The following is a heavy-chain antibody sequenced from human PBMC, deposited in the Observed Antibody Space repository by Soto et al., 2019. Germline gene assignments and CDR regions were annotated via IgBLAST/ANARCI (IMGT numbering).Heavy chain of an antibody. D-gene: IGHD6-13*01. Sequence: PGGSLKLSCEASGFTFSDSARSRVRQAPGKGLEWVSGISGSGGRTDYADSVKGRFIISRDNSKNTLYLQMNSLRAEDTAVYYCAKYASSSWSLFDYWGQGTLVTVSS. CDR1: GFTFSDSA. CDR3: AKYASSSWSLFDY. V-gene: IGHV3-23*01. CDR2: ISGSGGRT. J-gene: IGHJ4*02.